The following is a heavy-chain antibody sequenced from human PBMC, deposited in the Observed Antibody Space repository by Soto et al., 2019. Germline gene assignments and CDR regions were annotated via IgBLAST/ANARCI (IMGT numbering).Heavy chain of an antibody. D-gene: IGHD2-2*01. J-gene: IGHJ3*02. Sequence: GGSLRLSCAASGFTFSSYSMNWVRQAPGKGLEWVSYISSSSSTIYYADSVKGRFTISRDNAKNSLYLQMNSLRDEDTAVYYCAKELVVPAAIDAFDIWGQGTMVTVSS. CDR3: AKELVVPAAIDAFDI. CDR2: ISSSSSTI. CDR1: GFTFSSYS. V-gene: IGHV3-48*02.